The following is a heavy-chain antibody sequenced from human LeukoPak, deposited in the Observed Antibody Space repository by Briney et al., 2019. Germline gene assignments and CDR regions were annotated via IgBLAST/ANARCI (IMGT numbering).Heavy chain of an antibody. V-gene: IGHV3-64*01. CDR1: GFTFTNHA. D-gene: IGHD3-9*01. J-gene: IGHJ6*03. CDR3: ARAGVIRYVAWLINYYMDV. Sequence: TGGSLRLSXAASGFTFTNHAMQWVRQAPGKGLEYVSAISGNGGSTYYANSVKGRFTISRDNSKNTVYLQMDSLRAEDMAVYYCARAGVIRYVAWLINYYMDVWGKGTTVTVSS. CDR2: ISGNGGST.